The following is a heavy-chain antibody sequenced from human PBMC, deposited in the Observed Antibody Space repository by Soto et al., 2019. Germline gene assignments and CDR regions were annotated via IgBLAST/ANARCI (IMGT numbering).Heavy chain of an antibody. J-gene: IGHJ6*02. CDR2: IYYSGST. D-gene: IGHD5-18*01. V-gene: IGHV4-30-4*01. CDR1: GGSISSGDYY. Sequence: PSETLSLTCTVSGGSISSGDYYWSWIRQPPGKGLEWIGYIYYSGSTYYNPSLKSRVTISVDTSKNQFSLKLSSVTAADTAVYYCASGYSYGYVGENYYYYGMDVWGQGTTVTVSS. CDR3: ASGYSYGYVGENYYYYGMDV.